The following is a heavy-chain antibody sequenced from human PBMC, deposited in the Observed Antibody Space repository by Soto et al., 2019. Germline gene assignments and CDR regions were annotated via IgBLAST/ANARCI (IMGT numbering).Heavy chain of an antibody. CDR3: ARDPWVGDIGDY. Sequence: DVQLVESGGGLVLRGESLRLSCAASGFTVGSAYMSWARQAPGKGLEWVAGIYSGGNTYYADSVKGRFTISRDTSKNRLYLQMTSLRAEDAAIYYCARDPWVGDIGDYWGQGTLVTVSS. J-gene: IGHJ4*02. CDR1: GFTVGSAY. V-gene: IGHV3-66*01. D-gene: IGHD4-17*01. CDR2: IYSGGNT.